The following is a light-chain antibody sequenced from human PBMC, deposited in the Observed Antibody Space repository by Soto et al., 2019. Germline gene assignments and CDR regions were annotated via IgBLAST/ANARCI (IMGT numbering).Light chain of an antibody. V-gene: IGKV1-27*01. CDR2: AAS. Sequence: DIQMTQSPYCLSASEPDSVTIPGRASQSISSYLNWYQQKRGKVRKLLIYAASTLQSGVPSRFSGSGSGTDFTLTISRLQPEDVATYYCQKCKVAPFTFGGGTKVDIK. CDR1: QSISSY. J-gene: IGKJ4*01. CDR3: QKCKVAPFT.